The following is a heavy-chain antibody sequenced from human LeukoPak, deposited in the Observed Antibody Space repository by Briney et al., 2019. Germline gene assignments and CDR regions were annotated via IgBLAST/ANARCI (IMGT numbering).Heavy chain of an antibody. J-gene: IGHJ4*02. Sequence: ASVKVSCEASGYTFTSYYMHWVRQAPGQGLEWMGIINPSGGSTSYAQKFQGRVTMTRDTSTSTVYMEPSSLRSEDTAVYYCAREADRLLWFGELSTFDYWGQGTLVTVSS. V-gene: IGHV1-46*01. CDR1: GYTFTSYY. CDR3: AREADRLLWFGELSTFDY. D-gene: IGHD3-10*01. CDR2: INPSGGST.